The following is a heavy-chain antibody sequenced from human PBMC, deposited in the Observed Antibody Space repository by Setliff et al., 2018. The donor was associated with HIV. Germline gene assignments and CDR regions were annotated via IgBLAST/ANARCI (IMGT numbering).Heavy chain of an antibody. CDR3: ARRSLHYYYYYYMDV. J-gene: IGHJ6*03. V-gene: IGHV5-51*01. CDR1: GYSFTNYW. CDR2: IYPGDSDT. D-gene: IGHD2-21*02. Sequence: PGESLKISCKGSGYSFTNYWIGWVRQMPGKGLEWMGIIYPGDSDTRYSPSFQGQVTISADKSISTAYLQWSSLKASDTAMYYCARRSLHYYYYYYMDVWGKGTTVTVSS.